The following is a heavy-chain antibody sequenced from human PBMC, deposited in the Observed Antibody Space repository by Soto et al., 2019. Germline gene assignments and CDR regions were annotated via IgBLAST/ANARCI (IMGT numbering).Heavy chain of an antibody. J-gene: IGHJ5*02. D-gene: IGHD3-10*02. CDR2: IYYSGST. Sequence: PSETLSLTCTVSGGSISSGGYYWSWIRQHPGKGLEWIGYIYYSGSTYYNPSLKSRVTISVDTSKNQFSLKLSSVTAADTAVYYCATDASHRYDREYGLDPWGQGTLVTVSS. CDR1: GGSISSGGYY. V-gene: IGHV4-31*03. CDR3: ATDASHRYDREYGLDP.